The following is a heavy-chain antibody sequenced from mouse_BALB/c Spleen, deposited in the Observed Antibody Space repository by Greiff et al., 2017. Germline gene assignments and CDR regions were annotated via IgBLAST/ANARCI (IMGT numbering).Heavy chain of an antibody. Sequence: EVNVVESGGGLVKPGGSLKLSCAASGFTFSSYAMSWVRQTPEKRLEWVASISSGGSTYYPDSVKGRCTISRDNARNILYLQMSRLRSEDTAMYYCARDFLRSPDYWGQGTTLTVSS. J-gene: IGHJ2*01. CDR3: ARDFLRSPDY. D-gene: IGHD1-1*01. CDR2: ISSGGST. CDR1: GFTFSSYA. V-gene: IGHV5-6-5*01.